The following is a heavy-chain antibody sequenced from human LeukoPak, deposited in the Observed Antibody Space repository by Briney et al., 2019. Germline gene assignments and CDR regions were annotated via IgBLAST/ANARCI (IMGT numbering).Heavy chain of an antibody. CDR1: GGSINSYY. V-gene: IGHV4-59*01. Sequence: SETLSLTCTVSGGSINSYYCTWIRPPPGKGLEWLGYMYYSGSTKYNPSLKSRVTISIDTPKKQFSLKLTSVTAADTAVYYCARMYYFDSSGKFDYWRQGTLVTVSS. CDR2: MYYSGST. D-gene: IGHD3-22*01. J-gene: IGHJ4*02. CDR3: ARMYYFDSSGKFDY.